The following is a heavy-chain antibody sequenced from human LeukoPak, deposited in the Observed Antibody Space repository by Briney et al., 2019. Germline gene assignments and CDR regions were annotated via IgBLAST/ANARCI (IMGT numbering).Heavy chain of an antibody. Sequence: SVRVPCKASGGTLRSYAISGVRPAPGRGLELMGRIIPIFGKANYAQKFQVRVTITTDESTSTAYMELSSLRSEETAVYDCARDLRYYYDSSGYYYFDPWGQGTLVTVSS. J-gene: IGHJ5*02. D-gene: IGHD3-22*01. CDR3: ARDLRYYYDSSGYYYFDP. V-gene: IGHV1-69*05. CDR2: IIPIFGKA. CDR1: GGTLRSYA.